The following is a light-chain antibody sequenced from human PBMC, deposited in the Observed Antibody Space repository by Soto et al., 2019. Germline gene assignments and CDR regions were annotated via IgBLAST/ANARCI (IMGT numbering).Light chain of an antibody. CDR3: AAWDDSLNGANYV. CDR1: SSNIGSNT. V-gene: IGLV1-44*01. Sequence: QSVLTQPPSASGTPGQRVTISCSGSSSNIGSNTVNWYQQLPGTAPKLLIYSNNQRPSGVPDRFSGSKSGTSASLAISGFQSEDEADYYCAAWDDSLNGANYVFGTGTKVTVL. J-gene: IGLJ1*01. CDR2: SNN.